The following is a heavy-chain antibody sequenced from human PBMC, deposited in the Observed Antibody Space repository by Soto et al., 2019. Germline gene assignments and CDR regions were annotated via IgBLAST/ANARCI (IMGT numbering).Heavy chain of an antibody. V-gene: IGHV1-18*01. Sequence: ASVKLSCKASGYTFTSYGISWVRQAPGQGLEWMGWISAYNGNTNYAQKLQGRVTMTTDTSTSTAYMELRSLRSDDTAVYYCARDLYSYGSGSYFDDVFDIWGQGTMVTVSS. CDR3: ARDLYSYGSGSYFDDVFDI. CDR2: ISAYNGNT. D-gene: IGHD3-10*01. CDR1: GYTFTSYG. J-gene: IGHJ3*02.